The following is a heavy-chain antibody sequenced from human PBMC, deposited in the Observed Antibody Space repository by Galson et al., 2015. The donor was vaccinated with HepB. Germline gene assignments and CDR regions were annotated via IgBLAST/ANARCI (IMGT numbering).Heavy chain of an antibody. CDR3: YAGHYFNS. Sequence: SLRLSCAATGFVISRSWMNWIRQAPGKGLEWVANINQDGSEKYYVDSVKGRFTIFTDSAKNSLYLRMNSLRGEDTAVCYCYAGHYFNSWGQGTLVTVSS. V-gene: IGHV3-7*01. J-gene: IGHJ4*02. CDR1: GFVISRSW. CDR2: INQDGSEK. D-gene: IGHD1-14*01.